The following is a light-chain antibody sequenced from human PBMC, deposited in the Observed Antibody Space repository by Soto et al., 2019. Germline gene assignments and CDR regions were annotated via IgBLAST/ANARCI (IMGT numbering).Light chain of an antibody. J-gene: IGKJ1*01. CDR2: GAS. CDR3: QHYNNWPPWT. Sequence: EIVMTQSPATLSVSPGERATLSCRASQSVSSNLAWYQQKPGQAPRLLIYGASTRATGIPARFSGSRSATEFPLTISSLQSEDFAIYYCQHYNNWPPWTFGQGTKVAIK. CDR1: QSVSSN. V-gene: IGKV3-15*01.